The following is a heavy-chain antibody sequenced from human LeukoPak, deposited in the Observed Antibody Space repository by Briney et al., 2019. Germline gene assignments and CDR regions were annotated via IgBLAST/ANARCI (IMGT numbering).Heavy chain of an antibody. Sequence: GGSLRLSCAASGFTFSSYSMNWVRQAPGKGLEWVSYISSSSSTIYYADSVKGRFTISRDNAKNSLYLQMNSLRAEDTAVYYCARDHWGDYGSGTDFDYWGQGTLVTVSS. CDR2: ISSSSSTI. CDR3: ARDHWGDYGSGTDFDY. D-gene: IGHD3-10*01. V-gene: IGHV3-48*04. J-gene: IGHJ4*02. CDR1: GFTFSSYS.